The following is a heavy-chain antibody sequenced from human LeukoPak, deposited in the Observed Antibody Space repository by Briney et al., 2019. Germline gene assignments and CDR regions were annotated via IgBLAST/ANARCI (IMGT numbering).Heavy chain of an antibody. J-gene: IGHJ5*02. V-gene: IGHV4-59*01. CDR2: IYNSGST. Sequence: PSETLSLTCSVSGGSISNYYWSWIRQSPGKGPEWIGYIYNSGSTNYNPSLKSRVTISVDTSKNQFSLKLSSVTAADTAVYYCARYSYDILTGYPKGWFDPWGQGTLVTVSS. CDR1: GGSISNYY. CDR3: ARYSYDILTGYPKGWFDP. D-gene: IGHD3-9*01.